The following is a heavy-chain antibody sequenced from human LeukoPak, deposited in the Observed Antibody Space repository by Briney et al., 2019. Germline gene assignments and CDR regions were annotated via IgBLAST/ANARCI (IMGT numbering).Heavy chain of an antibody. Sequence: SETLSLTCTVSGGSVSSGSYYWSWIRQPPGKGLEWIGYIYYSGSTYYNPSLKSRVTISVDTSKNQFSLKLSSVTAADTAVYYCARLQQLLGLDPWGQGTLVTVSS. CDR3: ARLQQLLGLDP. CDR1: GGSVSSGSYY. CDR2: IYYSGST. V-gene: IGHV4-31*03. D-gene: IGHD6-13*01. J-gene: IGHJ5*02.